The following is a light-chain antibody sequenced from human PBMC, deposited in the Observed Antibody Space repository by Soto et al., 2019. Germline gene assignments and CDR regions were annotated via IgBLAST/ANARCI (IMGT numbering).Light chain of an antibody. J-gene: IGLJ3*02. CDR3: ATWDDSLSGWV. CDR1: SSNIGSNY. V-gene: IGLV1-47*01. Sequence: SVLTQPPSASGTPGQRVTISCSGSSSNIGSNYVYWYQQLPGTAPKLLIYRNNQRPSGVPDLFSGSKSGTSASLAISGLRSEDEADYYCATWDDSLSGWVFGGGTKVTVL. CDR2: RNN.